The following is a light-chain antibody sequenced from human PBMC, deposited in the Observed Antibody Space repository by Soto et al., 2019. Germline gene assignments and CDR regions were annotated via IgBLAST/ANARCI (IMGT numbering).Light chain of an antibody. Sequence: EIVLTQSPGTLSLSPGERDTLSCRASQSVSSSYLAWYQQKPGQAPRLLIYGASSRATGIPDRFSGSGSGTDFTLTISRLEPEDFAVYYCQQYGSSPRVFGQGTKVEIK. V-gene: IGKV3-20*01. CDR2: GAS. CDR1: QSVSSSY. CDR3: QQYGSSPRV. J-gene: IGKJ1*01.